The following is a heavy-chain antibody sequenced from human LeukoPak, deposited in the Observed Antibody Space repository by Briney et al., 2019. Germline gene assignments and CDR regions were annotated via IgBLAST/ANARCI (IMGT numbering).Heavy chain of an antibody. D-gene: IGHD1-26*01. J-gene: IGHJ5*02. CDR2: IYYSGST. CDR3: ARHRLIVGPVGP. V-gene: IGHV4-30-4*08. CDR1: GGSISSGVYY. Sequence: SEPLSLTCPFSGGSISSGVYYWSWIRQHPGKGLEWIGYIYYSGSTYYNPSLKSRVTISVDTSKNQFSLKLSSVTAADTAVYYCARHRLIVGPVGPWGQGTLVTVSS.